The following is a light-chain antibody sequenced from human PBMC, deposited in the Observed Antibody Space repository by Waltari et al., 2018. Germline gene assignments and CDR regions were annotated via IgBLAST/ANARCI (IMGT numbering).Light chain of an antibody. J-gene: IGLJ3*02. CDR1: SGHSSNV. CDR2: VTSAGSH. CDR3: QTGGHGTWV. Sequence: QLVLTQSPSASASLGASVKLTCTLSSGHSSNVIAWHQQQPEKGPRYLMKVTSAGSHSKGDKIPDRFSGSSSGAEHYLTISSLQSEDEADYYCQTGGHGTWVFGGGTKLTVL. V-gene: IGLV4-69*01.